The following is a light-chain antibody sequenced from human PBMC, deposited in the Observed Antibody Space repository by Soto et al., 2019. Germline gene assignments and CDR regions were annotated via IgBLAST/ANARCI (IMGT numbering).Light chain of an antibody. CDR3: CSYAGSYTWV. Sequence: QSVLTQPRSVSGSPGQSVTISCTGTSSDVGDYNFVSWYQRHPGKAPKLMIYDVSKRPSGVPDRFSGSKSGNTASLTISGLQAEDEADYYCCSYAGSYTWVFGGGTKLTVL. J-gene: IGLJ3*02. CDR2: DVS. V-gene: IGLV2-11*01. CDR1: SSDVGDYNF.